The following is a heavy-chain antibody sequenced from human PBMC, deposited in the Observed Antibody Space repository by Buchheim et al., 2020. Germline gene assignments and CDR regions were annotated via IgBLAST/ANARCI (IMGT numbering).Heavy chain of an antibody. CDR3: ARGKRGSGWTFDY. CDR1: GGSFSGYY. Sequence: QVQLQQWGAGLLRPSETLSLTCAVYGGSFSGYYWSWIRQPPGKGLEWIGEINHSGSTNYNPSLKSRVTISVDTSKNQFSLRLSSVTAADTAVYYCARGKRGSGWTFDYWGQGTL. V-gene: IGHV4-34*01. J-gene: IGHJ4*02. D-gene: IGHD6-19*01. CDR2: INHSGST.